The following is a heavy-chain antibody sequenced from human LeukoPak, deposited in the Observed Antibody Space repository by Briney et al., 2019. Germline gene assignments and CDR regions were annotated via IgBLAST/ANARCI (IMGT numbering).Heavy chain of an antibody. J-gene: IGHJ4*02. Sequence: PSETLSLTCTVSGGSISSYYWSWIRQPPGKGLEWIGYIDYGGSTNYNPPLKRRVTISGDTSKNQFSLRLSSVTAADTAVYYCAKALAGIYHNYWGQGTLVTVSS. CDR1: GGSISSYY. D-gene: IGHD6-19*01. CDR2: IDYGGST. V-gene: IGHV4-59*01. CDR3: AKALAGIYHNY.